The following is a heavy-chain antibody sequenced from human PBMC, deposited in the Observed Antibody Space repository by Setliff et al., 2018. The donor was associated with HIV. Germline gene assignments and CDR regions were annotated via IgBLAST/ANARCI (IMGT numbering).Heavy chain of an antibody. J-gene: IGHJ6*03. CDR3: ARGIKLVGGVIVGSMDV. CDR2: MNPNSGNT. CDR1: GYTFISND. Sequence: ASVKVSCKASGYTFISNDINWVRQATGQGLEWMGRMNPNSGNTGYAQEIQGRVTMTRNTSISTAYMELSSLRSEDTAVYYCARGIKLVGGVIVGSMDVWGKGTTVTVSS. V-gene: IGHV1-8*01. D-gene: IGHD3-16*02.